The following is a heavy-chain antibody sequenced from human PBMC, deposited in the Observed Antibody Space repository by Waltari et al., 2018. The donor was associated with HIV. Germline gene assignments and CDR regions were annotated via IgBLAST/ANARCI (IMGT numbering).Heavy chain of an antibody. V-gene: IGHV4-4*07. D-gene: IGHD3-22*01. CDR3: ARGTYYYDSSGHDAFDI. CDR1: GGSISRYY. J-gene: IGHJ3*02. CDR2: IYTSGST. Sequence: QVQLQESGPGLVKPSETLSLTCTVSGGSISRYYWSWIRQPAGKGLEWIGRIYTSGSTNYNPSLKSRVTMSVDTSKNQFSLKLSSVTAADTAVYYCARGTYYYDSSGHDAFDIWGQGTMVTVSS.